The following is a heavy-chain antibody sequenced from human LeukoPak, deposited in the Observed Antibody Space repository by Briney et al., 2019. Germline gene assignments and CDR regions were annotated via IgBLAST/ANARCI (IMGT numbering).Heavy chain of an antibody. V-gene: IGHV4-59*12. D-gene: IGHD2-15*01. CDR1: GGSISSDY. Sequence: PSETLSLTCSVSGGSISSDYWSWIRQPPGKGLEWIGYIYHSGSTNYNPSLKSRVTISVDTSKNQFSLKLSSVTAADTAVYYCARVGRGYCSGGSCYSILYYYYGMDVWGQGTTVTVSS. CDR2: IYHSGST. J-gene: IGHJ6*02. CDR3: ARVGRGYCSGGSCYSILYYYYGMDV.